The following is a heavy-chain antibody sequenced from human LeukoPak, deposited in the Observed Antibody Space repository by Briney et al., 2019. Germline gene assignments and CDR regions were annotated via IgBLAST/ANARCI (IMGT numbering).Heavy chain of an antibody. CDR3: ARCPTAMVFYFDY. J-gene: IGHJ4*02. CDR1: GFTFSSYA. D-gene: IGHD5-18*01. V-gene: IGHV3-30-3*01. CDR2: ISYDGSNK. Sequence: GGSLRLSCAPSGFTFSSYAMHWVRQAPGKGLEWVAVISYDGSNKYYADSVKGRFTISRDNSKNTLYLQMNSLRAEDTAVYYCARCPTAMVFYFDYWGQGTLVTVSS.